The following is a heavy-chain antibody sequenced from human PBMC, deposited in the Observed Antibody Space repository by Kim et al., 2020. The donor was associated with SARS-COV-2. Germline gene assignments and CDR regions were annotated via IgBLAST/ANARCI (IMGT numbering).Heavy chain of an antibody. V-gene: IGHV3-11*06. J-gene: IGHJ4*02. Sequence: YADSVRGRFTIPRDNAKNSLYLQRDSLMAEDTSVYYCATSGSSSSGNFDYWGQGTLVTVSS. CDR3: ATSGSSSSGNFDY. D-gene: IGHD6-6*01.